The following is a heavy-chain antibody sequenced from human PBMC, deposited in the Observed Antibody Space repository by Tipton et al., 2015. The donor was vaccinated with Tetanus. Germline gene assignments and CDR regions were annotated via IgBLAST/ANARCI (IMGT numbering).Heavy chain of an antibody. D-gene: IGHD2-15*01. Sequence: QLVQSGGEVKKPGESLKISCKGSGYIFTNYWIGWVRQKPGKGLEWMGIIYPGDSDTRYSPSFQGQVTISVDKSINTAYLRWSSLKASDTSMFYCARAHCSDGVCNFDFWGQGALVTVAS. V-gene: IGHV5-51*01. J-gene: IGHJ4*02. CDR1: GYIFTNYW. CDR2: IYPGDSDT. CDR3: ARAHCSDGVCNFDF.